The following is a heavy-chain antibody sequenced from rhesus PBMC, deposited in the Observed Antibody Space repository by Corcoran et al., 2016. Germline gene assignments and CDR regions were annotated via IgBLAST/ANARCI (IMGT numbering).Heavy chain of an antibody. V-gene: IGHV4-147*01. Sequence: QVQLQESGPGVVKPSETLSLTCAVSGGSISSYWWGWIRQPSGRGLEWIGQSYGGRGSTSNNPSRMSRCTISSDTSKNQFSLKLGTVTAADTAVYYCAKVAVAAGLDYWGQGVLVTVSS. J-gene: IGHJ4*01. CDR2: SYGGRGST. D-gene: IGHD6-13*01. CDR1: GGSISSYW. CDR3: AKVAVAAGLDY.